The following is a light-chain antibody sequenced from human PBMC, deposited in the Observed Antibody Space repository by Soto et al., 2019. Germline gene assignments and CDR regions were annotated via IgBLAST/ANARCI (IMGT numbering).Light chain of an antibody. CDR1: QSVFYSSNNKNY. Sequence: DIVMTQSPDPLAVSLGERATINCKSSQSVFYSSNNKNYLAWYQQKPGQPPKLLIYWASTRESGVPDRFSGSGSGTDFTLTISSLQAEDVAVYYCQQYYSTPWSFGQGNKVEIK. CDR2: WAS. V-gene: IGKV4-1*01. CDR3: QQYYSTPWS. J-gene: IGKJ1*01.